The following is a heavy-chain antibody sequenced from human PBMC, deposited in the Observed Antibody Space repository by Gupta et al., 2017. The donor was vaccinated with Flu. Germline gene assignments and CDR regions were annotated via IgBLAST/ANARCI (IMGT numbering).Heavy chain of an antibody. CDR1: GFTFGYYI. CDR2: MRSNTYGGTT. Sequence: EVQLVESGGGLVQPGRSLRLSCTASGFTFGYYIMSWVCQAPGKGREWVGFMRSNTYGGTTEYAASVKGRFTISRDDSKSIAYLQMNSLKAEDTAVYYCSSTSIASAGTGHWGQGTLVTVSS. J-gene: IGHJ4*02. CDR3: SSTSIASAGTGH. D-gene: IGHD6-13*01. V-gene: IGHV3-49*02.